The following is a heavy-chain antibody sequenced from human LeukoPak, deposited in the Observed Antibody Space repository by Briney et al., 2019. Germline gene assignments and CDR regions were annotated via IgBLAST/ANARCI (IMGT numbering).Heavy chain of an antibody. D-gene: IGHD3-22*01. CDR2: IYYSGST. Sequence: SETLSLTCTVSGGSISSSSYYWGWIRQPPGKGREWIGSIYYSGSTYYNPSLKSRVTISVDTSKNQFSRKLSSVTAADTAVYYCSSSLTYYYDSSGYYYMDYWGQGTLVTVSS. CDR1: GGSISSSSYY. J-gene: IGHJ4*02. CDR3: SSSLTYYYDSSGYYYMDY. V-gene: IGHV4-39*01.